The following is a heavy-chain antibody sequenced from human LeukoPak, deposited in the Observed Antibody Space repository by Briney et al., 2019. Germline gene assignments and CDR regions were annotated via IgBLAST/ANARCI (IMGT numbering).Heavy chain of an antibody. Sequence: ATVKISCKVSGYTFTDYYMHWVQQAPGKGLEWMGLVDPEDGETIYAEKFQGRVTITADTSTDTAYMELSSLRSEDTAVYYCATDPSVVPAVPPPYAFDIWRQGTMVTVSS. V-gene: IGHV1-69-2*01. J-gene: IGHJ3*02. CDR2: VDPEDGET. CDR3: ATDPSVVPAVPPPYAFDI. CDR1: GYTFTDYY. D-gene: IGHD2-2*01.